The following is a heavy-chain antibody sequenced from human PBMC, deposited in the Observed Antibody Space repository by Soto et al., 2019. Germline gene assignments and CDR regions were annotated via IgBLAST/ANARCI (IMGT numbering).Heavy chain of an antibody. J-gene: IGHJ4*02. D-gene: IGHD1-20*01. Sequence: QVQLQESGPGLVKPSETLSLTCTVAGVSISRYYWRWIRQPPGKGLEWIGYIYYSGSTNYNPSLKSRVTISIDTSKNPFSLKLSSVTAADTAVYYCARRYGYSLDYWGQGTLVTVSS. CDR1: GVSISRYY. CDR2: IYYSGST. V-gene: IGHV4-59*08. CDR3: ARRYGYSLDY.